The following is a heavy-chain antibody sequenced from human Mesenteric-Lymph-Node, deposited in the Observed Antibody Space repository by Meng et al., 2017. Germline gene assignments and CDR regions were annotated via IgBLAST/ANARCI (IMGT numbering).Heavy chain of an antibody. CDR1: GYTFTGYY. J-gene: IGHJ4*02. CDR2: INPNSGGT. Sequence: ASVKVSCKASGYTFTGYYMHWVRQAPGQGLEWMGWINPNSGGTNYAQKFQGRVTMTRDTSTSTVYMDLSSLRSDDTAVYYCVRPTTMNDIFDYWGPGTLVTVS. V-gene: IGHV1-2*02. CDR3: VRPTTMNDIFDY. D-gene: IGHD1-1*01.